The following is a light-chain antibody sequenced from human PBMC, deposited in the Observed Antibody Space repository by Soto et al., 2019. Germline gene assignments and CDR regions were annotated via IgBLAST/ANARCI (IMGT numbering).Light chain of an antibody. CDR2: KAS. V-gene: IGKV1-5*03. J-gene: IGKJ2*01. Sequence: DIQMTQSPSTLSASVGDRVTITCRASQVISNWLAWYQQKPGKAPKLLIYKASSLESWVPSRFSGSGSGTEFTLTISSLQPDDFATYYCQQYRSYPYTFGQGTNLQIK. CDR3: QQYRSYPYT. CDR1: QVISNW.